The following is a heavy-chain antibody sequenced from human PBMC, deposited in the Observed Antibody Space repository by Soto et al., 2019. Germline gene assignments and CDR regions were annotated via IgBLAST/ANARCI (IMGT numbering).Heavy chain of an antibody. CDR1: GGTFTDYA. CDR3: AKDVGFQQPLFVFHL. CDR2: IIPIFRSS. V-gene: IGHV1-69*13. D-gene: IGHD3-10*02. J-gene: IGHJ5*02. Sequence: SVKVSCKASGGTFTDYAFSWVRQAPGQGLEWMGGIIPIFRSSNFAQKFQGRLTIFADASAGTAYMELSSLRSDDTAIYYCAKDVGFQQPLFVFHLCGQATLAPVFS.